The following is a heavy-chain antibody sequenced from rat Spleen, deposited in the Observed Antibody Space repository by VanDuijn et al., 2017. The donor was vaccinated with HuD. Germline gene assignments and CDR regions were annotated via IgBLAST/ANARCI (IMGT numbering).Heavy chain of an antibody. V-gene: IGHV5-46*01. CDR2: ISYDGSST. Sequence: EVQLVESGGELVQPGRSLKLSCAASGFTFSSFPMAWVRQGPKKGLEWVATISYDGSSTYYPDSVKGRFTISRDNAKSTLYLQMNSLRSEDTATYYCTRVGTEAIGNWFSYWGQGTLVTVSS. CDR3: TRVGTEAIGNWFSY. CDR1: GFTFSSFP. D-gene: IGHD1-11*01. J-gene: IGHJ3*01.